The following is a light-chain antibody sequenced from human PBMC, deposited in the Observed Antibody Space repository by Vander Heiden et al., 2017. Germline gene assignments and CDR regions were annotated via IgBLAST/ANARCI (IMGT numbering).Light chain of an antibody. Sequence: HSALTQAASVSGSLGQSITIYCTVSRSDVDDYIYVSWYQQHPGKAPKLIIYEVRKRPSGISNRFSGSKSGNTASLTISGLQAEDEADYYCSSYTSDSTLFGGGTKLTVL. CDR2: EVR. J-gene: IGLJ2*01. CDR1: RSDVDDYIY. CDR3: SSYTSDSTL. V-gene: IGLV2-14*01.